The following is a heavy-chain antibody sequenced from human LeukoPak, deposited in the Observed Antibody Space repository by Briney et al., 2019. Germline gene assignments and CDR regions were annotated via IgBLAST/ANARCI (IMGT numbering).Heavy chain of an antibody. CDR1: GGSISSGGYY. V-gene: IGHV4-61*08. Sequence: SETLSLTCTVSGGSISSGGYYWSWIRQPPGKGLEWIGYIYYSGSTNYNPSLKSRVTISVDTSKNQFSLKLSSVTAADTAVYYCARGPFLVGATEFDPWGQGTLVTVSS. CDR3: ARGPFLVGATEFDP. D-gene: IGHD1-26*01. CDR2: IYYSGST. J-gene: IGHJ5*02.